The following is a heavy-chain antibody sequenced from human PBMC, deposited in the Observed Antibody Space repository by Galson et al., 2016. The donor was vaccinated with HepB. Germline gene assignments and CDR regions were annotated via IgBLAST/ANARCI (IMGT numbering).Heavy chain of an antibody. CDR1: GFTFSDYY. V-gene: IGHV3-11*01. D-gene: IGHD6-13*01. CDR3: AIDQTGITAAGVDY. CDR2: ISSSGRMI. Sequence: SLRLSCAGSGFTFSDYYMSWIRQAPGKGLEWVSYISSSGRMIYYADSVKGRFTISRDNAKNSLYLQMNSLRAEDTAVYYCAIDQTGITAAGVDYWGQGTLVTVAS. J-gene: IGHJ4*02.